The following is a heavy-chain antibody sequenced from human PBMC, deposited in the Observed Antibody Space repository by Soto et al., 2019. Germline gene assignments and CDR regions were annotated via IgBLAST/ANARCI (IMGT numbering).Heavy chain of an antibody. CDR3: AREYSSGWKTFDY. CDR1: GFTFNSYA. D-gene: IGHD6-19*01. CDR2: ISGIGGTT. J-gene: IGHJ4*02. V-gene: IGHV3-23*01. Sequence: EVQLLESGGGLVQPGGSLRLSCAASGFTFNSYAMSWVRQAPGKGLEWVSAISGIGGTTYYADSVKGRFTISRDNSKNTLYLQMNSLRAEDPAVYYGAREYSSGWKTFDYWGQGTLVTVSS.